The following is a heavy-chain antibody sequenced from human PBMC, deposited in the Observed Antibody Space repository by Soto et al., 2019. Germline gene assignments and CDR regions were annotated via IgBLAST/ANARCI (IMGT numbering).Heavy chain of an antibody. V-gene: IGHV4-4*07. CDR2: VFSSVSA. CDR3: TRDGMTTGDT. D-gene: IGHD2-21*02. Sequence: KPXETLSLTCLVSGVSVTSYTGSWVRQPANKGLEWIGRVFSSVSATYSPSLKSRVRISMDTPENRISLKLDSVTAADAGVYYCTRDGMTTGDTWGPGTLVTVYS. CDR1: GVSVTSYT. J-gene: IGHJ4*02.